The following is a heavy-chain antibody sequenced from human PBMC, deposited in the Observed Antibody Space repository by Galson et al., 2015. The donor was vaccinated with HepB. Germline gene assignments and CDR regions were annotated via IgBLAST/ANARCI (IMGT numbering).Heavy chain of an antibody. Sequence: SVKVSCKASGYTFTGYYMHWVRQAPGQGLEWMGWINPNSGGTNYAQKFQGRVTMTRDTSISTAYMELSRLRSDDTAVYYCARAPSRGPGAFDIWGQGTMVTVSS. CDR1: GYTFTGYY. CDR3: ARAPSRGPGAFDI. D-gene: IGHD3-10*01. J-gene: IGHJ3*02. CDR2: INPNSGGT. V-gene: IGHV1-2*02.